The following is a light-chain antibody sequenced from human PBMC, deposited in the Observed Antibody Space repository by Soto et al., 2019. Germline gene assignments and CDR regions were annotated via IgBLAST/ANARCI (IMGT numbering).Light chain of an antibody. CDR3: QQHNQWPIT. Sequence: IVLTQSPATLSLSPAERATLSSRASQSVSSYLAWYQQKPGQAPRLLIYDASNRATGIPARFSGSGSGTDFTLTISSLEPEDFAVYYCQQHNQWPITFGQGTR. CDR2: DAS. J-gene: IGKJ5*01. V-gene: IGKV3-11*01. CDR1: QSVSSY.